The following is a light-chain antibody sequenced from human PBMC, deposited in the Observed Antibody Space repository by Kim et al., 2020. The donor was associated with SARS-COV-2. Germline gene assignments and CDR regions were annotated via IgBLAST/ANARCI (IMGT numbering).Light chain of an antibody. CDR2: SNN. CDR1: SSNIGITT. V-gene: IGLV1-44*01. Sequence: PGQRGTISCSGSSSNIGITTVDWYQQFPGTAPKLLIYSNNQRPSGVPDRFSGSKSGTSASLAISGLQSEDEADYYCAAWDDSLNALFGGGTKLTVL. CDR3: AAWDDSLNAL. J-gene: IGLJ3*02.